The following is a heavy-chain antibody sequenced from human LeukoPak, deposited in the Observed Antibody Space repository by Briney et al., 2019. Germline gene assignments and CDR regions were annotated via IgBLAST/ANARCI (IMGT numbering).Heavy chain of an antibody. CDR1: GFTFSSYG. J-gene: IGHJ4*02. Sequence: GGSLRLSCAASGFTFSSYGMHWVRQAPGKGLEWVAVISYDGSNKYYADSVKGRFTISRDNSKNTLHLQMNSLRAEDTAVYYCAKAPYDSSGPVDYWGQGTLVTVSS. D-gene: IGHD3-22*01. V-gene: IGHV3-30*18. CDR3: AKAPYDSSGPVDY. CDR2: ISYDGSNK.